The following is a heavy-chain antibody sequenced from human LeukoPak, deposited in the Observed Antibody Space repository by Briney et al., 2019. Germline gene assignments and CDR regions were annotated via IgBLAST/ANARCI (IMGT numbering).Heavy chain of an antibody. D-gene: IGHD6-13*01. CDR3: ARPHSSSWDYVWN. CDR1: GGSFSGYY. V-gene: IGHV4-34*01. Sequence: PSETLSLTCAVYGGSFSGYYWSWIRQPPGKGLEWIGEINHSGSTNYNPSLKGRVTISVDTSKNQFSLKLSSVTAADTAMYYCARPHSSSWDYVWNWGQGTLVTVSS. J-gene: IGHJ4*02. CDR2: INHSGST.